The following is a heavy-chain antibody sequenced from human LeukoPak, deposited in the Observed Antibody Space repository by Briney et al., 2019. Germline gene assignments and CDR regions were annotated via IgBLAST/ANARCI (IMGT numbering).Heavy chain of an antibody. J-gene: IGHJ4*02. CDR3: ARAGYSSSWYSDY. CDR1: GGSFSGYY. D-gene: IGHD6-13*01. Sequence: SETLSLTCAVYGGSFSGYYWSWIRQPPGKGLEWIGEINHSGSTNYNPSLKSRVIISVDTSKNQFSLKLSSVTAADTAVYYCARAGYSSSWYSDYWGQGTLVTVSS. CDR2: INHSGST. V-gene: IGHV4-34*01.